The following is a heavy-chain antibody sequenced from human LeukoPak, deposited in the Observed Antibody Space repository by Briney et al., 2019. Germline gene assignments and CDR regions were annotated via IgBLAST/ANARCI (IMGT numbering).Heavy chain of an antibody. CDR1: GYTFTGYY. J-gene: IGHJ4*02. Sequence: ASVKVSCKASGYTFTGYYMHWVRQAPGQGLEWMGWINPNSGGTNYAQKFQGWVTMTRDTSISTAYMELSRLRSDDTAVYYCARAPGSGGDYSFDYWGQGTLVTVSS. CDR2: INPNSGGT. D-gene: IGHD2-21*02. CDR3: ARAPGSGGDYSFDY. V-gene: IGHV1-2*04.